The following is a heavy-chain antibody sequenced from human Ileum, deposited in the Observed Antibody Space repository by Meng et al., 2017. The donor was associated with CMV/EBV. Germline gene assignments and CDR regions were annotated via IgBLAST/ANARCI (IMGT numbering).Heavy chain of an antibody. Sequence: QLTLHKSRPRLLKPSSVPSLPCTVFGPSISRYYWTWIRTPAGKGLEFIGRIHSSGNTDYNPSLMSRVTMSIDTSKNQLSLNLNSVTAADTAVYYCARAAARGVPVDFWGQGMLVTVSS. D-gene: IGHD3-10*01. V-gene: IGHV4-4*07. J-gene: IGHJ4*02. CDR3: ARAAARGVPVDF. CDR2: IHSSGNT. CDR1: GPSISRYY.